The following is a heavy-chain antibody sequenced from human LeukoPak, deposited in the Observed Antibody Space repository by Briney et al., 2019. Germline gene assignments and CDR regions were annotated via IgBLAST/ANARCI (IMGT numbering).Heavy chain of an antibody. CDR3: ARAYLWNSYELGVGWFDP. J-gene: IGHJ5*02. CDR2: ISSRGSTI. CDR1: GFTFSDYY. V-gene: IGHV3-11*01. D-gene: IGHD1-7*01. Sequence: GGSLRLSCAASGFTFSDYYMSWIRQAPGKGLEWVSYISSRGSTIFYADPVKGRFTISRENAKNSLYLQMNSLRAEDTAVYYCARAYLWNSYELGVGWFDPWGQGTLVTVSS.